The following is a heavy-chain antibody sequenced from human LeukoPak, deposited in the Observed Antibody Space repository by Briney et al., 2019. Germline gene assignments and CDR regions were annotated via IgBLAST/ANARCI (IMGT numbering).Heavy chain of an antibody. V-gene: IGHV3-21*01. CDR2: ITSSSSYT. Sequence: GGSLRLSCAAPGITFSNYNMNWVRQAPGKGLEWISSITSSSSYTFYADSAKGRFTISRDNAKNSLYLQMNSLRVEDTAVYYCAREPGSPDAFDIWGQGTMVTVSS. CDR3: AREPGSPDAFDI. D-gene: IGHD1-26*01. CDR1: GITFSNYN. J-gene: IGHJ3*02.